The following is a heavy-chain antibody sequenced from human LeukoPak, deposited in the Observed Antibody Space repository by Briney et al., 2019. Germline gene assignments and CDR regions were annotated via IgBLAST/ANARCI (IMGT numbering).Heavy chain of an antibody. CDR1: GFPFSSYA. CDR2: ISSTSGGT. D-gene: IGHD3-10*01. J-gene: IGHJ4*02. CDR3: ARVYYGSGSPRHFDY. V-gene: IGHV3-23*01. Sequence: QSGGSLRLSCAASGFPFSSYAMSWVRQAPGKGLQCVSSISSTSGGTFYADSVKGRFTIYRDNAKNSLYLQMSSLRAEDTAVYYCARVYYGSGSPRHFDYWGQGTLVTVSS.